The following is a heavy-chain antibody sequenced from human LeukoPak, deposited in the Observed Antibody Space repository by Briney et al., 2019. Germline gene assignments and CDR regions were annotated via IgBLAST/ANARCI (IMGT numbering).Heavy chain of an antibody. V-gene: IGHV1-2*02. J-gene: IGHJ6*02. CDR2: INPNSGGT. CDR3: ARDLVSGYCSSTSCPGGSGMDV. D-gene: IGHD2-2*01. Sequence: ASVKVSCKASGYTFTGYYMHWVRQAPGQGLEWMGWINPNSGGTNYAQKFQGRVTMTRDTSISTAYMELSRLRSDDTAVYYCARDLVSGYCSSTSCPGGSGMDVWGQGTTVTVSS. CDR1: GYTFTGYY.